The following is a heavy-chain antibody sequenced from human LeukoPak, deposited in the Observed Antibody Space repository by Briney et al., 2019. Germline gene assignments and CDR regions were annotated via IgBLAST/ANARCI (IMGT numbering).Heavy chain of an antibody. Sequence: GGSLRLSCAASGFTFSTYRMNWVRQAPGKGPEWVSCISSSSTYIYYADSMKGRFTISRDNAKNSLYLQMNSLRVEDTAVYYCARAVVAGTWYSGMDVWGQGTTVTVSS. V-gene: IGHV3-21*01. CDR1: GFTFSTYR. J-gene: IGHJ6*02. CDR3: ARAVVAGTWYSGMDV. D-gene: IGHD6-19*01. CDR2: ISSSSTYI.